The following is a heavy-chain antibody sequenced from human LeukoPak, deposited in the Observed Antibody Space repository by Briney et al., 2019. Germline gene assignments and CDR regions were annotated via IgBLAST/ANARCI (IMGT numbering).Heavy chain of an antibody. D-gene: IGHD2-2*01. J-gene: IGHJ4*02. CDR2: ISGSGGST. Sequence: GGSLRLSCAASGFTFSSYAMSWVRQAPGKGLEWVSAISGSGGSTYYADSVKGRFTISRDNSKNTLYLQMNSLRAEDTAVYYCAKDGYCSSTSCYPAPYWGQGTLVTISS. CDR3: AKDGYCSSTSCYPAPY. V-gene: IGHV3-23*01. CDR1: GFTFSSYA.